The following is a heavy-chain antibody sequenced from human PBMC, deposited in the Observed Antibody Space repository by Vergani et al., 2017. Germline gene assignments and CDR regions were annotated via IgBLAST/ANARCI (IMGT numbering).Heavy chain of an antibody. CDR1: GFTFGSYE. Sequence: EVQLVESGGGLVQPGGSLRLSCAASGFTFGSYEMNWVRQAPGKGLAWVSYISSSGSTIYYADSVKVRFTISRNNAKNSRYLQMNSLRAEDTAVYYCARGGIAVAGKYWYFDLWGRGTLVTVYS. V-gene: IGHV3-48*03. CDR3: ARGGIAVAGKYWYFDL. CDR2: ISSSGSTI. D-gene: IGHD6-19*01. J-gene: IGHJ2*01.